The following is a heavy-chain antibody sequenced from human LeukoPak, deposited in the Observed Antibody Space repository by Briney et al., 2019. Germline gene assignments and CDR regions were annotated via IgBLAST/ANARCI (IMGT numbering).Heavy chain of an antibody. CDR2: INPNSGGT. J-gene: IGHJ6*02. D-gene: IGHD3-10*01. CDR3: ARDAGLYGSGSYFPRYGMDV. CDR1: GYTFTGYY. V-gene: IGHV1-2*04. Sequence: EASVKVSCTASGYTFTGYYMHWVRQAPGQGLEWMGWINPNSGGTNYAQKFQGWVTMTRDTSISTASMELSRLRSDDTAVYYCARDAGLYGSGSYFPRYGMDVWGQGTTVTVSS.